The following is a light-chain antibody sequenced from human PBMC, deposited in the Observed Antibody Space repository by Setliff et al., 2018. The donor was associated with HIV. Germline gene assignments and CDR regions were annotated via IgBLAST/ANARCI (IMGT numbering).Light chain of an antibody. CDR3: ASYRSPATYV. V-gene: IGLV2-14*01. Sequence: QSALTQPASLSGSPGQSITIPCTGNSTDSGDYNFISWFQQHPGQAPKLLVYDVSDRPSGISDRFSGSKSGNTASLTISGLQADDEANYYCASYRSPATYVFGIGTKVTV. CDR1: STDSGDYNF. CDR2: DVS. J-gene: IGLJ1*01.